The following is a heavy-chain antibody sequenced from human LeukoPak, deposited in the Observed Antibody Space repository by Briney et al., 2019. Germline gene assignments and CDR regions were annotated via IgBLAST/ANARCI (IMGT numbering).Heavy chain of an antibody. CDR1: GYTFTGCY. CDR3: ARSSSGYYPYYFDY. CDR2: INPNSGGT. J-gene: IGHJ4*02. Sequence: AASVKVSCKASGYTFTGCYMHWVRQAPGQGLEWMGWINPNSGGTNYAQKFQGWFTMTRDTSISTAYMELSRLRSDDTAVYYCARSSSGYYPYYFDYWGQGTLVTVSS. V-gene: IGHV1-2*04. D-gene: IGHD3-22*01.